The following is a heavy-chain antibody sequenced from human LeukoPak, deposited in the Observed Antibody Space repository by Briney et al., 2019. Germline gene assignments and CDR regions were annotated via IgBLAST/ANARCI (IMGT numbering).Heavy chain of an antibody. CDR3: ARETFYAFDF. CDR2: VTTDSSHT. J-gene: IGHJ3*01. Sequence: GGSLRLSCAASGFSFSSYHMRWIRQAPGKGLEWVSSVTTDSSHTNYADSVEGRFTPSRDNAKNSLYLQMNSLRAEDTAVYYCARETFYAFDFWGQGAMVTVSS. V-gene: IGHV3-11*06. CDR1: GFSFSSYH. D-gene: IGHD3-16*01.